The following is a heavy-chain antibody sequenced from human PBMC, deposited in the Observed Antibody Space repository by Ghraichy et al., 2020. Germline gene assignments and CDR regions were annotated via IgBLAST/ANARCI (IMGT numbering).Heavy chain of an antibody. J-gene: IGHJ4*02. CDR3: AKGVAAAGPPDY. Sequence: GGSLRLSCAASGFTFDDYAMHWVRQAPGKGLEWVSGISWNSGSIGYADSVKGRFTISRDNAKNSLYLQMNSLRAEDTALYYCAKGVAAAGPPDYWGQGTLVTVSS. D-gene: IGHD6-13*01. V-gene: IGHV3-9*01. CDR1: GFTFDDYA. CDR2: ISWNSGSI.